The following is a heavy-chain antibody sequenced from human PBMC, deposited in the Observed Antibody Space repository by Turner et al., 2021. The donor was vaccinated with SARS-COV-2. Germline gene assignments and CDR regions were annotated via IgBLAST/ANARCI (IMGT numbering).Heavy chain of an antibody. V-gene: IGHV3-7*01. CDR2: INQDGREK. J-gene: IGHJ4*02. D-gene: IGHD3-3*01. CDR3: ARDRSTYYDFWSGYWHFDY. CDR1: GFTFSSYW. Sequence: EVQLVESGGGLVQPGGSLRISCAASGFTFSSYWMSWVRPAPGKGLEWVANINQDGREKYYVDSVKGRFTISRDNAKNSLYLQMNSLRAEDTAVYYCARDRSTYYDFWSGYWHFDYWGQGTLVTVSS.